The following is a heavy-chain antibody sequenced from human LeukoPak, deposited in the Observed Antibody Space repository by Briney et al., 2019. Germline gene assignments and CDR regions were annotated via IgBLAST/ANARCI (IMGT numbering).Heavy chain of an antibody. CDR1: GFTMRTYG. CDR2: ISSSSSYI. J-gene: IGHJ6*03. CDR3: ARVADFWSGYYRNYMDV. V-gene: IGHV3-21*01. Sequence: GGSPRLSCAASGFTMRTYGMNWVRQAPGKGLEWVSSISSSSSYIYYADSVKGRFTISRDNAKNSLYLQMNSLRAEDTAVYYCARVADFWSGYYRNYMDVWGKGTTVTVSS. D-gene: IGHD3-3*01.